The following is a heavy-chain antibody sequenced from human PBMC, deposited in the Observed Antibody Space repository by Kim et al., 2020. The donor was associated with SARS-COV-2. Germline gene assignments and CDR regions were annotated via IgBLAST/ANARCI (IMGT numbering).Heavy chain of an antibody. D-gene: IGHD3-22*01. Sequence: ASVKVSCKASGYTFTSYGISWVRQAPGQGLEWMGWISAYNGNTNYAQKLQGRVTMTTDTSTSTAYMELRSLRSDDTAVYYCARGMLTYYYDSSGYYPFDYWGQGTLVTVSS. CDR2: ISAYNGNT. V-gene: IGHV1-18*01. CDR3: ARGMLTYYYDSSGYYPFDY. CDR1: GYTFTSYG. J-gene: IGHJ4*02.